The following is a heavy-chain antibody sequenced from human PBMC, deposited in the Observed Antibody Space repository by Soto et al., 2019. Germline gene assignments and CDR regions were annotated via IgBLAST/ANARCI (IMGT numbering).Heavy chain of an antibody. CDR1: GGSISSSSYY. Sequence: SETLSLTCTVSGGSISSSSYYWGWIRQPPGKGLEWIGSIYYSGSTYYNPSLKSRVTISVDTSKNQFSLKLSSVTAADTAVYYCARASRLRYFDWFPSAFDIWGQGTMVTVSS. V-gene: IGHV4-39*01. CDR2: IYYSGST. D-gene: IGHD3-9*01. CDR3: ARASRLRYFDWFPSAFDI. J-gene: IGHJ3*02.